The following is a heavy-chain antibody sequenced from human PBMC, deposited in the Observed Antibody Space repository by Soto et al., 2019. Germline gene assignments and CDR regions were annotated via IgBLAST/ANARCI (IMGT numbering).Heavy chain of an antibody. Sequence: AGSLRLSCAASGFTFSSYAMSWVRQAPGKGLEWVSYISSSSSTIYYADSVKGRFTISRDNAKNSLYLQMNSLRAEDTAVYYCATEQTFDYWGQGTLVTVSS. CDR1: GFTFSSYA. D-gene: IGHD6-13*01. V-gene: IGHV3-48*01. CDR2: ISSSSSTI. CDR3: ATEQTFDY. J-gene: IGHJ4*02.